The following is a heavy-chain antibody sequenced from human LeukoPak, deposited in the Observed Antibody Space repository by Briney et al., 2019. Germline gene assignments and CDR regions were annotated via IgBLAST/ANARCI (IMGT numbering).Heavy chain of an antibody. V-gene: IGHV3-23*01. D-gene: IGHD4-23*01. CDR2: INDGGYNT. J-gene: IGHJ4*02. CDR3: AKKETVVSPGNYFDH. Sequence: GGSLRLSCAASGFTFSTYDMNWVRQAPGKGLEWVSAINDGGYNTYYADSVRGRFTISRDNAKNTLYLQMNSLRAEDTAVYYCAKKETVVSPGNYFDHWGQGTLVTVSS. CDR1: GFTFSTYD.